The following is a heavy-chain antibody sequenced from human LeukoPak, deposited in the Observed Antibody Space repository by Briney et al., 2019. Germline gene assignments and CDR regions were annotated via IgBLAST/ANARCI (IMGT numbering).Heavy chain of an antibody. CDR1: GFTFSSYG. D-gene: IGHD6-19*01. V-gene: IGHV3-23*01. CDR3: AGDSSGWSGSIDY. CDR2: ISGSGGST. Sequence: PGGSLRLSCAASGFTFSSYGMSWVRQAPGKGLEWVSAISGSGGSTYYADSVKGRFTISRDNSKNTLYLQMNSLRAEDTAVYYCAGDSSGWSGSIDYWGQGTLVTVSS. J-gene: IGHJ4*02.